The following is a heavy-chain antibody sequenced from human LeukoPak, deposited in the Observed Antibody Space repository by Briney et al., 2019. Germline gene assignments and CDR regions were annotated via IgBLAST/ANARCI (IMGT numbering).Heavy chain of an antibody. V-gene: IGHV4-59*01. CDR1: GGSISGYY. CDR3: AKAGNWGGYYYYLDV. D-gene: IGHD7-27*01. Sequence: PSETLSLTCTVSGGSISGYYWSWIRQSPGKGLEWIGYIYYSGSTNYNPSLKSRVTISLDTSKNQFSLKLSSVTAADTAVYYCAKAGNWGGYYYYLDVGGKGATVTVSS. J-gene: IGHJ6*03. CDR2: IYYSGST.